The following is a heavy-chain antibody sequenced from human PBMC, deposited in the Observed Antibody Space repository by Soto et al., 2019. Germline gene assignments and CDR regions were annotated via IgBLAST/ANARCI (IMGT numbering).Heavy chain of an antibody. CDR2: ISSSSSTI. D-gene: IGHD2-15*01. CDR1: GFTFSSYS. Sequence: EVQLVESGGGLVQPGGSLRLSCAASGFTFSSYSMNWVRQAPGKGLEWVSYISSSSSTIYYADSVKGRFTISRDNAKNSLYPKMNSLRAAETAVYYCARGALLNGFDPWGQGTLVTVSS. J-gene: IGHJ5*02. V-gene: IGHV3-48*01. CDR3: ARGALLNGFDP.